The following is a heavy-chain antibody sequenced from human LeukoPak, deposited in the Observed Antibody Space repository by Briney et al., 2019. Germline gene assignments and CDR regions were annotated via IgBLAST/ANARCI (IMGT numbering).Heavy chain of an antibody. CDR3: ARVRGVITIFGVVIKRDAFDI. CDR1: GGSFSGYY. J-gene: IGHJ3*02. V-gene: IGHV4-34*01. D-gene: IGHD3-3*01. Sequence: SETLSLTCAVHGGSFSGYYWSWIRQPPGKGLEWIGEINHSGSTNYNPSLKSRVTISVDTSKNQFSLKLSSVTAADTAVYYCARVRGVITIFGVVIKRDAFDIWGQGTMVTVSS. CDR2: INHSGST.